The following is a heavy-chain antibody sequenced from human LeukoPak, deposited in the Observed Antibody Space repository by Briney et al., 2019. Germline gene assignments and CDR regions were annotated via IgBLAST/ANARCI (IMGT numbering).Heavy chain of an antibody. CDR3: ALGCDSSGPVRG. CDR2: INHSGST. Sequence: SETLSLTCAVYGGSFSGYYWSWIRQPPGKGLEWIGEINHSGSTNYNPSLKSRVTISVDTSKNQFSLKLSSVTAADTAVYYCALGCDSSGPVRGWGQGTLVTVPS. J-gene: IGHJ4*02. V-gene: IGHV4-34*01. D-gene: IGHD3-22*01. CDR1: GGSFSGYY.